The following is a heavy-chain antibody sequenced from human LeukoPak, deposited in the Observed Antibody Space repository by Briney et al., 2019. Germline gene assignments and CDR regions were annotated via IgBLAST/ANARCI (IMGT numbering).Heavy chain of an antibody. Sequence: PGGSLRLSCAASGFTFSSYAMSWVRQAPGEGLEWGSVISGSGGSTYYADSVKGRFTLSRDNSMNTLYLQMNSLRAEDTAVYYCAKEIYGDSTGGRFQHWGQGTLVTVSS. CDR1: GFTFSSYA. CDR2: ISGSGGST. V-gene: IGHV3-23*01. D-gene: IGHD4-17*01. CDR3: AKEIYGDSTGGRFQH. J-gene: IGHJ1*01.